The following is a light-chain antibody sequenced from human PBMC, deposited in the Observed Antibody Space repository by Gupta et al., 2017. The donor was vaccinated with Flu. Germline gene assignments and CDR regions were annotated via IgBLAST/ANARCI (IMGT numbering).Light chain of an antibody. CDR3: YSTDSRGNNYRV. V-gene: IGLV3-10*01. CDR2: EDN. CDR1: ALLKKC. J-gene: IGLJ3*02. Sequence: SYELTQPPAVSVSPGQAARITCSGDALLKKCSYWYQQKSGQAPVLVIYEDNKRPSGIPERISGSRSGTMATLIISGAQVEDEADYYCYSTDSRGNNYRVFGGGTKLTVL.